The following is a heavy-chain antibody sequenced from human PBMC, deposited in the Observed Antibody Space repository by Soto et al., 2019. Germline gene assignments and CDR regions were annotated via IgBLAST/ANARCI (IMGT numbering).Heavy chain of an antibody. V-gene: IGHV4-59*08. CDR1: GGSISSYY. CDR2: IYYSGST. J-gene: IGHJ4*02. Sequence: QVQLQESGPGLVKPSETLSLTCTVSGGSISSYYWSWIRQPPGKGLEWIGYIYYSGSTNYNPSLKSRVPISVDTSKNQFSLKLSSVTAADTAVYYCARHGWAPYYDFWSGYYTTYYFDYWGQGTLVTVSS. CDR3: ARHGWAPYYDFWSGYYTTYYFDY. D-gene: IGHD3-3*01.